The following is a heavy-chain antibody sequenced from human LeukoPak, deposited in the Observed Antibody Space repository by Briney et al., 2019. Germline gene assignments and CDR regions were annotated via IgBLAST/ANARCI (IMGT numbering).Heavy chain of an antibody. CDR1: GFTFSSYA. V-gene: IGHV3-23*01. D-gene: IGHD1-26*01. Sequence: PGGFLRLSCAASGFTFSSYAMSWVRQAPGKGLERVSAISGSGGSTYYADSVKGRFTISRDNSKNTLYLQMNSLRAEDTAVYYCAKVPTRSGSYSSWGFDYWGQGTLVTVSS. CDR2: ISGSGGST. CDR3: AKVPTRSGSYSSWGFDY. J-gene: IGHJ4*02.